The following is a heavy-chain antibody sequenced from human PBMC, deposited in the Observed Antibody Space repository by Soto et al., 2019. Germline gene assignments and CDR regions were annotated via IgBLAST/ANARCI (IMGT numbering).Heavy chain of an antibody. CDR2: IYYSGST. CDR1: GDSISSSSYY. D-gene: IGHD3-10*01. J-gene: IGHJ3*02. V-gene: IGHV4-39*01. Sequence: SETLSLTCAVSGDSISSSSYYWGWIRQPPGKGLEWIGSIYYSGSTYYNPSLKSRVTISVDTSKNQFSLKLSSVTAADTAVYYCARQGGLLWFGEFGSLDIWGQGTMVT. CDR3: ARQGGLLWFGEFGSLDI.